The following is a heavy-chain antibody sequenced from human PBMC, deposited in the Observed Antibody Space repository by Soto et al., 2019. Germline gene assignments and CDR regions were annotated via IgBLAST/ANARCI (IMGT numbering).Heavy chain of an antibody. Sequence: EVQLVESGGGLVKPGGSLRLSCAASGFTFSNAWMSWVRQAPGKGLEWVGRIKSKTDGGTTDYAAPVKGRFTISRDDSKNTLYLQMNSLKTEDTAVYYCTTARRFLEWLLSPDYWGQGTLVTVSS. J-gene: IGHJ4*02. D-gene: IGHD3-3*01. CDR2: IKSKTDGGTT. V-gene: IGHV3-15*01. CDR3: TTARRFLEWLLSPDY. CDR1: GFTFSNAW.